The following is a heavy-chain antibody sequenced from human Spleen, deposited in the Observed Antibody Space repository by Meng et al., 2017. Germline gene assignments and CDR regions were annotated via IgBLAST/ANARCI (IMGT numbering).Heavy chain of an antibody. D-gene: IGHD1-7*01. J-gene: IGHJ4*02. CDR3: ARKYGNYPYYFDY. CDR2: IYHSGSA. Sequence: QVQLQESGPELVKPSGTLSLPCGVSGGSITSNNRWSWVRQPPGKGLEWIGEIYHSGSANYNPSLKSRLTISVDKSKTQFSLTLSSVTAADTAVYYCARKYGNYPYYFDYWGQGTLVTVSS. V-gene: IGHV4-4*02. CDR1: GGSITSNNR.